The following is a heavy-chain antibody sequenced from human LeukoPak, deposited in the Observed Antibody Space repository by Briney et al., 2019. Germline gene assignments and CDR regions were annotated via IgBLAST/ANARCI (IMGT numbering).Heavy chain of an antibody. J-gene: IGHJ6*02. D-gene: IGHD6-19*01. CDR3: ATDWARAWLGTYYYYGMDV. CDR1: GHTLTELS. V-gene: IGHV1-24*01. Sequence: GASVKVSCKVSGHTLTELSMHWVRQAPGKGLEWMGGFDPEDGETIYAQKFQGRVTMTEDTSTDTAYMELSSLRSEDTAVYYCATDWARAWLGTYYYYGMDVWGQGTTVTVSS. CDR2: FDPEDGET.